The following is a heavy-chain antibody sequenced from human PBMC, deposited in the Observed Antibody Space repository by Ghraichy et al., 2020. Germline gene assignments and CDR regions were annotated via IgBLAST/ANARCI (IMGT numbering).Heavy chain of an antibody. CDR2: IKNKPDGETT. V-gene: IGHV3-15*01. J-gene: IGHJ6*03. Sequence: ESLNISCAASGFTFSDAWMSWVRQAPGKGLEWVAYIKNKPDGETTDYAAPVKGRFTISRDDSKNTLYLQMNALKTEDTAVYYCTTDLGKYFFYNYVDVWGQGTTVAVSS. CDR3: TTDLGKYFFYNYVDV. CDR1: GFTFSDAW. D-gene: IGHD3-16*01.